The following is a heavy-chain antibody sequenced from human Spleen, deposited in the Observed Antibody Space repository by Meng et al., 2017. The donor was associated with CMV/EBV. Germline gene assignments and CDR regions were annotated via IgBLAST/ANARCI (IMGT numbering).Heavy chain of an antibody. CDR1: GFTFSSYA. CDR3: AKIGRYSGSYSPLDY. J-gene: IGHJ4*02. Sequence: GESLKISCAASGFTFSSYAMHWVRQAPGKGLEWVAVISYDGSNKYYADSVKGRFTISRDNAKNSLYLQMNSLRAEDTAVYYCAKIGRYSGSYSPLDYWGQGTLVTVSS. CDR2: ISYDGSNK. V-gene: IGHV3-30-3*02. D-gene: IGHD1-26*01.